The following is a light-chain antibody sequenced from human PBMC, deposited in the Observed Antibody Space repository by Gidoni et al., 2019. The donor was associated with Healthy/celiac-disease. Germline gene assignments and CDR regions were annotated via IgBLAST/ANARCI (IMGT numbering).Light chain of an antibody. Sequence: SYVLTQPPSAAVAPGKTARITCGGNNIGSKSVHWYQQKPGQAPGLVIYYDRDRPSGIPERFSGSNSGNTATLTISRVEAGDEADYYCQVWDSSSDHHVVFGGGTKLTVL. V-gene: IGLV3-21*04. J-gene: IGLJ2*01. CDR3: QVWDSSSDHHVV. CDR1: NIGSKS. CDR2: YDR.